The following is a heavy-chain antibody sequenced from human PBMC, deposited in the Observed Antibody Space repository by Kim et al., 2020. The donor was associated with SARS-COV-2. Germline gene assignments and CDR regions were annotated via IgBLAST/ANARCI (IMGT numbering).Heavy chain of an antibody. Sequence: GGSLRLSCAASGFTFSSYNMSWVRQAPGKGLEWVSVINSSGSTYYAASVKGRFTISRDNSKNTLYLQMNSLRAEDTAVYYCAGASDSSGYLWGALDIWGQGTLVTVSS. CDR1: GFTFSSYN. CDR3: AGASDSSGYLWGALDI. CDR2: INSSGST. D-gene: IGHD3-22*01. V-gene: IGHV3-66*01. J-gene: IGHJ3*02.